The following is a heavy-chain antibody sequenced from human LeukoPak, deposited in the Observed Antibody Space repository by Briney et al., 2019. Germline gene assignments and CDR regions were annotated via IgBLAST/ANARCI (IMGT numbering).Heavy chain of an antibody. Sequence: VASVKVSCKASGYTFTGYYMHWVRQAPGQGLEWMGWINPNSGGTNYAQKFQGRVTMTRDTSISTAYMELSRLRSDDTAVYYCARVRAVAGWFDPWGQGTLVTVSS. CDR1: GYTFTGYY. J-gene: IGHJ5*02. CDR2: INPNSGGT. CDR3: ARVRAVAGWFDP. D-gene: IGHD6-19*01. V-gene: IGHV1-2*02.